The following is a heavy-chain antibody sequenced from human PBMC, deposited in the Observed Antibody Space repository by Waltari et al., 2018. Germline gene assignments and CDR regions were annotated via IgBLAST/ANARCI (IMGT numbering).Heavy chain of an antibody. CDR1: GFTFSNAW. J-gene: IGHJ6*02. CDR3: TTDQDYGSGSYPYYYGMDV. V-gene: IGHV3-15*01. CDR2: IKSKTDGGTT. Sequence: EVQLVESGGGLVKPGGSLRLSCAASGFTFSNAWMSWVRQAPGTGLEWVGRIKSKTDGGTTDYAAPVKGRFTISRDDSKNTLYLQMNSLKTEDTAVYYCTTDQDYGSGSYPYYYGMDVWGQGTTVTVSS. D-gene: IGHD3-10*01.